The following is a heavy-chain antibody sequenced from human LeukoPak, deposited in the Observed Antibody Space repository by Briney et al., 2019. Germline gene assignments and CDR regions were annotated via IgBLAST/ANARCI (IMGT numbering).Heavy chain of an antibody. CDR3: AKDFGRYCSGGSCYAHFDY. CDR2: ISYDGSNK. Sequence: GGSLRLSCAASGFTFSSYGMHWVRQAPGKGLEWVAVISYDGSNKYYADSVKGRSTISRDNSKNTLYLQMNSLRAEDTAVYYCAKDFGRYCSGGSCYAHFDYWGQGTLVTVSS. CDR1: GFTFSSYG. V-gene: IGHV3-30*18. D-gene: IGHD2-15*01. J-gene: IGHJ4*02.